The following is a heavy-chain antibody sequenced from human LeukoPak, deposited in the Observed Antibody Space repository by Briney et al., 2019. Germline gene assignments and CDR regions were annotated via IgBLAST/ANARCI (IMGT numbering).Heavy chain of an antibody. J-gene: IGHJ4*02. V-gene: IGHV1-2*02. CDR1: GYTFTSYG. CDR3: ARRAKSSSFDY. Sequence: ASVKVSCKASGYTFTSYGISWVRQAPGQGLEWMGWINPNSGGTNYAQKFQGRVTMTRDTSISTAYMELSRLRSDDTAVYYCARRAKSSSFDYWGQGTLVTVSS. CDR2: INPNSGGT. D-gene: IGHD6-13*01.